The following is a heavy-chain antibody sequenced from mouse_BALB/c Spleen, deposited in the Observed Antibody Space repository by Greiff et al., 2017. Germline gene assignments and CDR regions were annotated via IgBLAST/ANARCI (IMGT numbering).Heavy chain of an antibody. CDR1: GFTFTDYY. V-gene: IGHV7-3*02. CDR3: ARDISRSVAMDY. J-gene: IGHJ4*01. CDR2: IRNKANGYTT. Sequence: EVMLVESGGGLVQPGGSLRLSCATSGFTFTDYYMTWVRQTPGKALEWLGFIRNKANGYTTEYSASVKGRFTISSDNSQSILYLQMNTLRAEDSATYYCARDISRSVAMDYWGQGTSVTVSS.